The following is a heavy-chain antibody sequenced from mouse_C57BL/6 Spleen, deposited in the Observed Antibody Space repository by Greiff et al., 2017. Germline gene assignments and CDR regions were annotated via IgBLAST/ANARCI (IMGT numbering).Heavy chain of an antibody. D-gene: IGHD2-10*01. CDR1: GYTFTSYW. Sequence: QVQLQQPGAELVKPGASVMMSCKASGYTFTSYWITWVKQRPGQGLVWIGDIYPGSGSTHYNEKFKSKATLTVDTSSSTAYMQLSSLTSEDSAVYYSARRSYSYYFDYWGQGTTLTVSS. CDR2: IYPGSGST. CDR3: ARRSYSYYFDY. V-gene: IGHV1-55*01. J-gene: IGHJ2*01.